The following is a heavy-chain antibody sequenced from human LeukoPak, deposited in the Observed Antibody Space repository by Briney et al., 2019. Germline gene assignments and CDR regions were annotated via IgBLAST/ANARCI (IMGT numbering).Heavy chain of an antibody. V-gene: IGHV1-8*03. Sequence: ASVKVSCKASGYTFTSYDISWVRQATGQGLEWMGWMNPNSGNTGYAQKFQGRVTITRNTSISTAYMELSSLRSEDTAVYYCARAVAEYCSSTSCYHPYYYMDVWGKGTTVTVSS. CDR3: ARAVAEYCSSTSCYHPYYYMDV. D-gene: IGHD2-2*01. J-gene: IGHJ6*03. CDR2: MNPNSGNT. CDR1: GYTFTSYD.